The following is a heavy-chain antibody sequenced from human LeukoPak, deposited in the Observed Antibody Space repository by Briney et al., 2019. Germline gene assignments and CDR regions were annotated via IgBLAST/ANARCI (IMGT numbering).Heavy chain of an antibody. CDR3: ARLIGSWYGSSSGSFDY. CDR1: GGSFSGYY. Sequence: SETLSLTCAVYGGSFSGYYWSWIRQPPGKGLEWIGEINHSGSTNYNPSLKSRVTISVDTSKNQFSLKLSSVTAADTAVYYCARLIGSWYGSSSGSFDYWGQGTLVTVSS. V-gene: IGHV4-34*01. D-gene: IGHD6-13*01. J-gene: IGHJ4*02. CDR2: INHSGST.